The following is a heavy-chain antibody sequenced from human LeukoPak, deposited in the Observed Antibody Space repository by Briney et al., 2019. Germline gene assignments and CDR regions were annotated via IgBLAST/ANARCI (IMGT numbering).Heavy chain of an antibody. J-gene: IGHJ3*02. Sequence: SVKVSCKASGGTFSSYAISWVRQAPGQGLEWMGGLIPIFGTANYAQKFQGRVTITADESTSTAYMELSSLRSEDTAVYYCARVKSGELYSGYDRGAFDIWGQGTMVTVSS. CDR1: GGTFSSYA. D-gene: IGHD5-12*01. CDR3: ARVKSGELYSGYDRGAFDI. CDR2: LIPIFGTA. V-gene: IGHV1-69*01.